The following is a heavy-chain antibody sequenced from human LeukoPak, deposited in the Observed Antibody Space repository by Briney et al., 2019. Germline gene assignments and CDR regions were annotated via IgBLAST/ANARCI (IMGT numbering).Heavy chain of an antibody. CDR2: IYHSGST. J-gene: IGHJ4*02. Sequence: KSSETLSLTCAVSGGSISSNSYYWGWIRQPPGKGLEWIASIYHSGSTYYNPSLKSRVTISVDTSKNQFSLKLSSVAAADTAVYYCARIDGSGYYQDYFDYWGQGTLVTVSS. CDR1: GGSISSNSYY. V-gene: IGHV4-39*01. D-gene: IGHD3-22*01. CDR3: ARIDGSGYYQDYFDY.